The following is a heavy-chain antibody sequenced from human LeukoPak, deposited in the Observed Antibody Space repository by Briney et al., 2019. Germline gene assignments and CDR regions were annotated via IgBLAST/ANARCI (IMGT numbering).Heavy chain of an antibody. J-gene: IGHJ4*02. Sequence: PGGSPRLSCAASGFTFSSYSMNWVRQAPGKGLEWVSYISSSSSSINYADSVKGRFTISRDNVKNSLYLQMNSLRAEDTAVYYCARGYCSGGSCYSSGFDYWGQGTLVTVSS. CDR3: ARGYCSGGSCYSSGFDY. V-gene: IGHV3-48*01. D-gene: IGHD2-15*01. CDR2: ISSSSSSI. CDR1: GFTFSSYS.